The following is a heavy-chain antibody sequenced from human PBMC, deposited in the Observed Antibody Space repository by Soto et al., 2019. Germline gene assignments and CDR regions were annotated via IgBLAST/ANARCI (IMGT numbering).Heavy chain of an antibody. CDR2: ISAYNGNT. CDR1: GYTFTSYG. Sequence: ASVKVSCKASGYTFTSYGISWVRQAPGQGLEWMGRISAYNGNTNYAQKLQNRVTISIDTSKNQVSLKVNSVTAADTAVYYCARDHPHSYGVYYFDYWGQGTPVTVSS. V-gene: IGHV1-18*01. CDR3: ARDHPHSYGVYYFDY. J-gene: IGHJ4*02. D-gene: IGHD5-18*01.